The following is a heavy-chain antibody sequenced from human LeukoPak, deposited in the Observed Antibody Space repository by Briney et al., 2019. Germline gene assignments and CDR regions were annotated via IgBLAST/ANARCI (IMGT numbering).Heavy chain of an antibody. CDR2: IIPIFGTA. J-gene: IGHJ6*02. V-gene: IGHV1-69*13. D-gene: IGHD3-10*01. Sequence: SVKVSCKASGGTFSSYAISWVRRAPGQGLEWMGGIIPIFGTANYAQKFQGRVTITADESTSTAYMELSSLRSEDTAVYYCARDGHGFMVRGVILEPGQYYYYGMDVWGQGTTVTVSS. CDR1: GGTFSSYA. CDR3: ARDGHGFMVRGVILEPGQYYYYGMDV.